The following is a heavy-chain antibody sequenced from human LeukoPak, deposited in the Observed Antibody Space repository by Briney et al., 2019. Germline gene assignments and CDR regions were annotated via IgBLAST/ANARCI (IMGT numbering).Heavy chain of an antibody. D-gene: IGHD3/OR15-3a*01. V-gene: IGHV4-38-2*02. CDR3: TKSDGYDLMRI. Sequence: PAETLSLMCSVSGDSHSGYYWGWIREPPGKGVEWSGNIYYTGNSYYNSSHKSRVNIPLDKPRNHFSLKVVSMTAADTASYYSTKSDGYDLMRICGRGTMVTVSS. J-gene: IGHJ3*02. CDR1: GDSHSGYY. CDR2: IYYTGNS.